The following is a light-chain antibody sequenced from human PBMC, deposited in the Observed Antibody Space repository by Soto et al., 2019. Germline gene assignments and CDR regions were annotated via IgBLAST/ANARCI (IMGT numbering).Light chain of an antibody. CDR2: RND. Sequence: QSVLTQPPSASGTPGQRVTMSCSGDNSNIGSNCVYWYQQLPGAGPKLLINRNDQRPSGVPDRFSGSKSGTSASLAISGLRSEDEADYYCAAWDDSLSGLVFGGGTKLTVL. CDR3: AAWDDSLSGLV. V-gene: IGLV1-47*01. J-gene: IGLJ3*02. CDR1: NSNIGSNC.